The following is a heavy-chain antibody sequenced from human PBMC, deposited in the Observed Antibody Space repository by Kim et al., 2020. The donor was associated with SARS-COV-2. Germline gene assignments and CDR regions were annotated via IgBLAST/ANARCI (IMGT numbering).Heavy chain of an antibody. J-gene: IGHJ6*02. CDR1: GFTFSSYG. V-gene: IGHV3-30*18. Sequence: GGSLRLSCAASGFTFSSYGMHWVRQAPGKGLEWVAVISYDGSNKYYADSVKGRFTISRDNSKNTLYLQMNSLRAEDTAVYYCAKACSSSWTYYYGMDVWGQGTTVTVSS. CDR2: ISYDGSNK. D-gene: IGHD6-13*01. CDR3: AKACSSSWTYYYGMDV.